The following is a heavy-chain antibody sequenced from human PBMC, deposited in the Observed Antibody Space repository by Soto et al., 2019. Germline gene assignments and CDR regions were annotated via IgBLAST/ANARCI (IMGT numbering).Heavy chain of an antibody. V-gene: IGHV1-18*01. CDR2: ISAYNGNT. CDR3: ARVHDYVWGSYRSPGFDY. D-gene: IGHD3-16*02. Sequence: QVQLVQSGAEMKKPGASVKVSCKASGYTFTSYGISWVRQAPGQGLEWMGWISAYNGNTNYAQTLQGRVTMTTDTSTSTAYMELRSLRSDDTAVYYCARVHDYVWGSYRSPGFDYWGQGTLVTVSS. CDR1: GYTFTSYG. J-gene: IGHJ4*02.